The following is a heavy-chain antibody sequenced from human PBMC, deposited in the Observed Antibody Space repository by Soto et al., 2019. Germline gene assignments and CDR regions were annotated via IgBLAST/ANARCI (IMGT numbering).Heavy chain of an antibody. CDR1: GYTFTSYG. CDR2: ISAYNGNT. Sequence: QVQLVQSGAEVKKPGASVKVSCKASGYTFTSYGISWVRQAPGQGLEWMGWISAYNGNTNYAQKLQGRVTMTTDTSTSTAYMELRSLRSDDTAVYYCARVRSDYDILTGYNYYYYMDVWAKGTTVTVSS. J-gene: IGHJ6*03. CDR3: ARVRSDYDILTGYNYYYYMDV. D-gene: IGHD3-9*01. V-gene: IGHV1-18*01.